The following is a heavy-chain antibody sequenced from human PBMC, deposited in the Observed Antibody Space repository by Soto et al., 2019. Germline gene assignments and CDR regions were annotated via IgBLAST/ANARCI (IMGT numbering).Heavy chain of an antibody. V-gene: IGHV4-38-2*01. Sequence: SETLSLTCAVSGYSISSGYYWGWIRQPPGKGLEWIGEINHSGSTNYNPSLKSRVTISVDTSKNQFSLKLSSVTAAETAVYYCDRATRRIVVEKGGFDYWGQGTLVTVSS. CDR2: INHSGST. D-gene: IGHD3-22*01. CDR1: GYSISSGYY. J-gene: IGHJ4*02. CDR3: DRATRRIVVEKGGFDY.